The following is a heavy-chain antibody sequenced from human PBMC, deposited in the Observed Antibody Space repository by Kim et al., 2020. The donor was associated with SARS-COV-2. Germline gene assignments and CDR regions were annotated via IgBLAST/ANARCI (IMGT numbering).Heavy chain of an antibody. CDR3: GKGIPTANYILDV. Sequence: GGSLRLSCTTSGFTFSNYAMTWVRQAPGKGLEWVSSTSDNGATTHYADSVKGRFSISRDNSKNTLYLQMNSLRVEDTAVFYCGKGIPTANYILDVWGQGTTVTVSS. J-gene: IGHJ6*02. CDR2: TSDNGATT. CDR1: GFTFSNYA. V-gene: IGHV3-23*01. D-gene: IGHD1-7*01.